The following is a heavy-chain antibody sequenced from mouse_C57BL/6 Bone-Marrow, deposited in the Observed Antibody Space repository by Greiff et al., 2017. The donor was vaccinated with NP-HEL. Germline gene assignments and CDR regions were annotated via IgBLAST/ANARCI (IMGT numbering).Heavy chain of an antibody. V-gene: IGHV1-59*01. J-gene: IGHJ4*01. Sequence: QVQLQQPGAELVRPGTSVKLSCKASGYTFTSYWMHWVKQRPGQGLEWIGVIDPSDSYTNYNQKFKGKATLTVDTSSSTAYMQLSSLTSEDSAVYYCARSHYGSRNAMDYWGQGTSVTVSS. CDR2: IDPSDSYT. CDR3: ARSHYGSRNAMDY. CDR1: GYTFTSYW. D-gene: IGHD1-1*01.